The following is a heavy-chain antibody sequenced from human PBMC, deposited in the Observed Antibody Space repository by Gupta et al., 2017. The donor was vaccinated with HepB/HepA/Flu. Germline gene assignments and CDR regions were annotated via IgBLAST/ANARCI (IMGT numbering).Heavy chain of an antibody. J-gene: IGHJ3*02. D-gene: IGHD1-14*01. V-gene: IGHV4-39*01. CDR1: GDSISNSNYF. CDR2: KYYEGTS. Sequence: QLHLHESGPGLVKPSETLSLTCSVSGDSISNSNYFWGWIRQPPGKGLEWIAIKYYEGTSYYNPSLQSRVTIYLDTSKNQVSLNFDSVTAADTAVYYCARHIKGRLGFDMWGRGTVVTVSS. CDR3: ARHIKGRLGFDM.